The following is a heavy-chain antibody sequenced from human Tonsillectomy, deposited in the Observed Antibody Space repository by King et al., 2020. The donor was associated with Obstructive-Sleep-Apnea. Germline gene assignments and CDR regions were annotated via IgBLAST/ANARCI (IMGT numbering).Heavy chain of an antibody. J-gene: IGHJ6*02. Sequence: VQLVQSGGGVVQPGRSLRLSCAASGFTFSSYGMHWVRQAPGKGLEWVAVIWYDGSNKYYADSVKGRFTISRDNSKNTLYLQMNSLRAEDTAVFYCASTYCSSTSCYDPPPSLYGMDVWGQGTTVTVSS. CDR1: GFTFSSYG. CDR3: ASTYCSSTSCYDPPPSLYGMDV. CDR2: IWYDGSNK. D-gene: IGHD2-2*01. V-gene: IGHV3-33*01.